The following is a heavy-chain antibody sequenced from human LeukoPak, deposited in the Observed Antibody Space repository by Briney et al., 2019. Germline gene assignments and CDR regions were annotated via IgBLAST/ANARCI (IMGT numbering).Heavy chain of an antibody. Sequence: PSETLSLTCTVSGGSISVGGYYWSWIRQHPGKGLEWTGYINYIGSTYYNPSLKSRITISVDTSKNQFSLYLSSVTAADTAVYYCAITVSSASLSFDYWGQGNLVTVSS. V-gene: IGHV4-31*03. J-gene: IGHJ4*02. CDR2: INYIGST. CDR1: GGSISVGGYY. D-gene: IGHD6-25*01. CDR3: AITVSSASLSFDY.